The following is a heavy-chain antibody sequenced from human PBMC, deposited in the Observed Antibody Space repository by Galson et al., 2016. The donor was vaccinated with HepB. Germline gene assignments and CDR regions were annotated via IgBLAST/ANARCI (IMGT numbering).Heavy chain of an antibody. J-gene: IGHJ2*01. D-gene: IGHD6-19*01. CDR2: IYYSGST. CDR1: GGSISSSSYY. CDR3: ARHVPTNSGRYSRSKLYWNFDL. Sequence: ETLSLTCTVSGGSISSSSYYWGWIRQPPGKGLEWIGTIYYSGSTYYNPSLKSRVTISVDTSKNQFSLKLSSVPASDTAVYYCARHVPTNSGRYSRSKLYWNFDLWGRGTLVTVSS. V-gene: IGHV4-39*01.